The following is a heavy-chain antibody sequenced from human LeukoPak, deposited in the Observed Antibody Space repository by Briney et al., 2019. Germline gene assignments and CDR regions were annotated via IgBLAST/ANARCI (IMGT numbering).Heavy chain of an antibody. J-gene: IGHJ4*02. CDR2: IKQDGSEK. V-gene: IGHV3-7*03. CDR3: ARSGIAAAGGDFDY. D-gene: IGHD6-13*01. Sequence: GGSLRLSCAASGFTFSSYWMSWVRQAPGKGLEWVANIKQDGSEKYYVDSVKGRFTISRDNAKNSLYLQMNSLRAEDTAVYYCARSGIAAAGGDFDYWGQGTPVTVSS. CDR1: GFTFSSYW.